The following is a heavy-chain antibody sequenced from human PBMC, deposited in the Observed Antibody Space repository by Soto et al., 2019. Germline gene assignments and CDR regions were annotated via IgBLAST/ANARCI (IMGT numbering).Heavy chain of an antibody. D-gene: IGHD3-3*01. CDR3: TRTGVSTTFEI. CDR1: GFSFSSYW. CDR2: IYPRDSDT. Sequence: GEALKISWKGSGFSFSSYWIGWGRQMPGKGLGCVGVIYPRDSDTRYNPSFQGQVTISVDTSISTAYLQWSSLRTSDTAMYYCTRTGVSTTFEIWGQGTMVTVSS. J-gene: IGHJ3*02. V-gene: IGHV5-51*01.